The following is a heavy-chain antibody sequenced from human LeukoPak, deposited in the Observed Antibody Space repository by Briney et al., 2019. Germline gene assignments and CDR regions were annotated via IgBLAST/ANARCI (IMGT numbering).Heavy chain of an antibody. CDR3: ARSSSSLEYSGY. J-gene: IGHJ4*02. Sequence: PSETLSLTCTVSGGSISSYYWSWIRQPPGKGLEWIGYIYHSGYTNYNPSLKSRVTISVDTSKNQFSLKVSSVTAADTAVYYCARSSSSLEYSGYWGQGALVTVSS. CDR1: GGSISSYY. V-gene: IGHV4-59*01. D-gene: IGHD6-19*01. CDR2: IYHSGYT.